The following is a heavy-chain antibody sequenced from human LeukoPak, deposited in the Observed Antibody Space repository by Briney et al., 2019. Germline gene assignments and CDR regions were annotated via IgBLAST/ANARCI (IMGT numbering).Heavy chain of an antibody. V-gene: IGHV3-23*01. Sequence: GGSLRLSCAASGFTFRSYAMNWVRQAPGKGLEWVSGISGSGGSTYYADSVKGRFTISRGNSKNTLYLQMNSLRAEDTAVYYCAKAGGIRYFDSYYFDYWGQGTLVTVSS. CDR2: ISGSGGST. D-gene: IGHD3-9*01. CDR3: AKAGGIRYFDSYYFDY. CDR1: GFTFRSYA. J-gene: IGHJ4*02.